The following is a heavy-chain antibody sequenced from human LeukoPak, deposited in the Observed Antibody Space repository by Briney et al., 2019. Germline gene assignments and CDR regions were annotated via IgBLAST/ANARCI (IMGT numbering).Heavy chain of an antibody. CDR1: GFTFSSYG. J-gene: IGHJ2*01. Sequence: GRSLRLSCAASGFTFSSYGMHWVRQAPGKGLEWVAIISYDGSNKYYADSVQGRFTISRDNSKNTLYLQMNSLGAEDTAVYYCAKDLGGGSGCYDLWGRGTLVTVSS. V-gene: IGHV3-30*18. CDR3: AKDLGGGSGCYDL. D-gene: IGHD6-19*01. CDR2: ISYDGSNK.